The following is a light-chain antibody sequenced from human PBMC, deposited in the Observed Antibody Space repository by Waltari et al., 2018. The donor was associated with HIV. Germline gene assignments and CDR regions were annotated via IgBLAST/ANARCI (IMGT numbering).Light chain of an antibody. V-gene: IGLV2-14*01. CDR1: SSDVGGYNY. J-gene: IGLJ2*01. CDR3: CSYAGSSADVV. Sequence: HSITISCTGPSSDVGGYNYVSSYQQHPGKAPKLMIYEVSKRPSGVSIRFSGSKSGNTASLTISGPQAEDEADYYCCSYAGSSADVVFGGGTKLTVL. CDR2: EVS.